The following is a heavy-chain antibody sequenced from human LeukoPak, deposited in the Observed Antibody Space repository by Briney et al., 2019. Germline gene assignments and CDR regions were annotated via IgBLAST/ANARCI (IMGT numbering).Heavy chain of an antibody. CDR2: IYYSGST. CDR3: AGEGGSSTGHDAFDI. J-gene: IGHJ3*02. V-gene: IGHV4-59*01. CDR1: GGSISSYY. Sequence: PSETLSLTCTVSGGSISSYYWSWIRQPPGKGLEWIGYIYYSGSTNYNPSLKSRVTISLDTSKTQFSLKLRSVPAADTAVYHCAGEGGSSTGHDAFDIWGQGTMVTVSS. D-gene: IGHD2-2*01.